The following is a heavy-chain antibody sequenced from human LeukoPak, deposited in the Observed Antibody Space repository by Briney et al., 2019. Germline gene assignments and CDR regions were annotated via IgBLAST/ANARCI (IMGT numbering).Heavy chain of an antibody. CDR1: GFTFSDHY. CDR3: VALIRGLGY. CDR2: SRNRAHSYST. J-gene: IGHJ4*02. Sequence: GGSLRLSCAASGFTFSDHYMDWVRQAPGKGLNWIGRSRNRAHSYSTEYAASVKGRFTVSRADSENSLYLQMNSLKTDDTAVYYCVALIRGLGYWGQGTLVTVSS. V-gene: IGHV3-72*01. D-gene: IGHD3-10*01.